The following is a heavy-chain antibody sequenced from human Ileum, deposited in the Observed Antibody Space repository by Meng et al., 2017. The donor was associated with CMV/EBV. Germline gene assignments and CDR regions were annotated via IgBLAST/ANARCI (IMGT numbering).Heavy chain of an antibody. Sequence: GGSLRLSCAASGFTFSSYAMHWVRQAPGKGLEWVSVIYSGGSTYYADSVKGRFTISRDNSKNTLYLQMNSLRAEDTAVYYCAREIYCSSRSCYTHYGMDVWGHGTTVTVSS. CDR1: GFTFSSYA. D-gene: IGHD2-2*02. J-gene: IGHJ6*02. CDR2: IYSGGST. V-gene: IGHV3-53*01. CDR3: AREIYCSSRSCYTHYGMDV.